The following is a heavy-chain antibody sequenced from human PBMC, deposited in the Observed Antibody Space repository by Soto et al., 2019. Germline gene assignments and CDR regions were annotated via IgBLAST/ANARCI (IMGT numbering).Heavy chain of an antibody. CDR2: IYWDDDK. D-gene: IGHD2-21*02. V-gene: IGHV2-5*02. CDR3: IQTRCGGDCLQAYASYYYYGMDV. Sequence: QITLKESGPTLVKPTQTLTLTCTFSAFSLSTGGVGVGWIRQPPGKALEWLALIYWDDDKRYSPSLRSRLTITKDTSKTQVVLTMTNIDTVDTATYYCIQTRCGGDCLQAYASYYYYGMDVCGQVNTVTVAS. J-gene: IGHJ6*02. CDR1: AFSLSTGGVG.